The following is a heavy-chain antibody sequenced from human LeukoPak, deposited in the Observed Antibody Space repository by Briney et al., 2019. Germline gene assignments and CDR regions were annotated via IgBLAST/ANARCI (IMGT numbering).Heavy chain of an antibody. CDR1: GYSISSGYY. J-gene: IGHJ3*02. CDR2: IYHSGST. Sequence: SETLSLTCTVSGYSISSGYYWGWIRQPPGKGLEWIGSIYHSGSTYYNPSLKSRVTISVDTSKNQFSLKLSSVTAADTAVYYCATPRYCSGGSCYKIAFDIWGQGTMVTVSS. V-gene: IGHV4-38-2*02. D-gene: IGHD2-15*01. CDR3: ATPRYCSGGSCYKIAFDI.